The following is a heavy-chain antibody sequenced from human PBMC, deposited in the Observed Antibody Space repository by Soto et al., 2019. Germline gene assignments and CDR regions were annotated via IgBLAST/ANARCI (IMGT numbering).Heavy chain of an antibody. CDR3: ARDRWELPRGAQLRSYYYYGMDV. Sequence: GGSLRLSCAASGFTFSSYAMHWVRQAPGKGLEWVALISYDGSNKNYADSVKGRFTISRDNSKNTLSLQMNSLRAEDTAVYYYARDRWELPRGAQLRSYYYYGMDVWGQGTTVTVSS. CDR2: ISYDGSNK. D-gene: IGHD2-15*01. CDR1: GFTFSSYA. V-gene: IGHV3-30-3*01. J-gene: IGHJ6*02.